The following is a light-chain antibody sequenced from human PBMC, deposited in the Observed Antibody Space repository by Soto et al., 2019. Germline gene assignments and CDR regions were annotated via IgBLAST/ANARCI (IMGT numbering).Light chain of an antibody. CDR3: SSYAGSNLYV. Sequence: QSALTQPPSASGSPGQSVTISCTGTSSDVGGYNYVSWYQQHPGKAPKLMIYEVSKRPSGVPDRFSGSKSGNTASLTVSGLQAEDESDYYCSSYAGSNLYVFGNGTKFTVL. V-gene: IGLV2-8*01. CDR1: SSDVGGYNY. J-gene: IGLJ1*01. CDR2: EVS.